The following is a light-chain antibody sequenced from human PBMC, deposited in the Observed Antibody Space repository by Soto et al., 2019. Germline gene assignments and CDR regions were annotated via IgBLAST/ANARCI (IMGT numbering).Light chain of an antibody. V-gene: IGLV1-44*01. CDR2: SNN. CDR1: SSNIGSNT. Sequence: QSALTQPPSASGTPGQRVTISCSGSSSNIGSNTVNWYQQLPGTAPKLLIYSNNQRPSGVPDRFSGSKSGTSASLAISGLQSEDEADYSCAGWDDSLVFGGGTKLTVL. J-gene: IGLJ2*01. CDR3: AGWDDSLV.